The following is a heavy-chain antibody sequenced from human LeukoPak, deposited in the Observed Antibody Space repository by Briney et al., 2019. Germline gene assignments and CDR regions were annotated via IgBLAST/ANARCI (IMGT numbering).Heavy chain of an antibody. CDR3: AKRYGSGSYYTD. CDR1: GFIFSSYA. V-gene: IGHV3-23*01. Sequence: QPGGSLRLSCAASGFIFSSYAMSWVRQAPGKGPERVSAISGSGGSTYYADSVKGRFTISRDNSKNTLYLQMNSLRAEDTAVYSCAKRYGSGSYYTDWGQGTLVTVSS. CDR2: ISGSGGST. D-gene: IGHD3-10*01. J-gene: IGHJ4*02.